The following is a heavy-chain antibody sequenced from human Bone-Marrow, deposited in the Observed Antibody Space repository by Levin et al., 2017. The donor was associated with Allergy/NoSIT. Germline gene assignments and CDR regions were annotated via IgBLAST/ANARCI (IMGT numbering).Heavy chain of an antibody. CDR1: GDSIRSGDYY. CDR2: IYYTGIT. J-gene: IGHJ5*02. Sequence: SETLSLTCTVSGDSIRSGDYYWSWIRQPPGKGLELIGYIYYTGITYYSPSLKSRLTMSVDTSKNEYSLKLSSVTAADTAIYYCARLSTRWFVPWGQGAGVTVSS. V-gene: IGHV4-30-4*01. D-gene: IGHD5/OR15-5a*01. CDR3: ARLSTRWFVP.